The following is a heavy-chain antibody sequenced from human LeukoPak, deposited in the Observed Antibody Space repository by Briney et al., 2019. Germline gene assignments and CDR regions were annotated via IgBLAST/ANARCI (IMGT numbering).Heavy chain of an antibody. V-gene: IGHV1-2*02. J-gene: IGHJ4*02. D-gene: IGHD5-24*01. CDR1: GYTFTGYY. Sequence: ASVKVSCKASGYTFTGYYMHWVRQAPGQGLEWMGWINPNSGGTNYAQKFQGRVTMTRDTSISTAYMELSSLKSEDTAVYYCARGDDYKFDSWGQGALVTVSS. CDR2: INPNSGGT. CDR3: ARGDDYKFDS.